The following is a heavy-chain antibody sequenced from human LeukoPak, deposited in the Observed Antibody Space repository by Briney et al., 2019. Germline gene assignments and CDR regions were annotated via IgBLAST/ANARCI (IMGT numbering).Heavy chain of an antibody. V-gene: IGHV3-23*01. CDR3: AKGKAHDNLDWFDP. Sequence: GGSLRLSCAASGFAFSVYAMSWLRQPPGKGLEWVSSIVGSGAGTFYADSVKGRFTISRDNSKSTMYLQMNSLRADDTAVYYCAKGKAHDNLDWFDPWGQGNLVTVSS. CDR2: IVGSGAGT. CDR1: GFAFSVYA. D-gene: IGHD1-14*01. J-gene: IGHJ5*02.